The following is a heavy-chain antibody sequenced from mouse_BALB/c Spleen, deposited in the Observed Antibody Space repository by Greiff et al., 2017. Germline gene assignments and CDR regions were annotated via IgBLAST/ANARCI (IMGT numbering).Heavy chain of an antibody. CDR2: IWSGGST. V-gene: IGHV2-2*02. D-gene: IGHD1-1*01. CDR3: ASYYYGSSYGYYAMDY. Sequence: VMLVESGPGLVQPSQSLSITCTVSGFSLTSYGVHWVRQSPGKGLEWLGVIWSGGSTDYNAAFISRLSISKDNSKSQVFFKMNSLQANDTAIYYCASYYYGSSYGYYAMDYWGQGTSVTVSS. J-gene: IGHJ4*01. CDR1: GFSLTSYG.